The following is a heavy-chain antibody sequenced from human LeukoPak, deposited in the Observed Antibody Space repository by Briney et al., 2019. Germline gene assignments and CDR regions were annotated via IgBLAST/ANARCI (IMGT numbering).Heavy chain of an antibody. V-gene: IGHV3-30*18. CDR2: ISYDGSNK. Sequence: GGSLRLSCAASGFTFSSYGMHWVRQAPGKGLEWVAGISYDGSNKYYADSVKGRFTISRDNSKNTLYLQMNSLRAEDTAVYYCAKDRRESSGWWAGMDVWGQGTTVTVSS. CDR1: GFTFSSYG. CDR3: AKDRRESSGWWAGMDV. D-gene: IGHD6-19*01. J-gene: IGHJ6*02.